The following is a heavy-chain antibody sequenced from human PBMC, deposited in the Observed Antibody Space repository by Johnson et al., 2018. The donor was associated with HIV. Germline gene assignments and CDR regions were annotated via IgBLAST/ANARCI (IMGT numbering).Heavy chain of an antibody. CDR2: ITRKSGHM. D-gene: IGHD5-24*01. J-gene: IGHJ3*02. CDR1: GFTFDDYA. V-gene: IGHV3-9*01. CDR3: AREVVREMATTFIRGHDVFDI. Sequence: VQLVESGGGLVQPGRSLRLSCAASGFTFDDYAMHWVRQAPGKGLEWVSGITRKSGHMGSADSVTGRVTLSRDNAKKSMYRQRDSLSVEDTAVYYCAREVVREMATTFIRGHDVFDIWGQGTMVTVSS.